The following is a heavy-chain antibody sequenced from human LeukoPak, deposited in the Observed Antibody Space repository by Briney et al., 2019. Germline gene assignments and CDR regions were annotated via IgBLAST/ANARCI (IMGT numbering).Heavy chain of an antibody. CDR3: AKVGQNYDILTYYFDY. D-gene: IGHD3-9*01. CDR1: GFTFGSYA. CDR2: ISGSGGST. V-gene: IGHV3-23*01. J-gene: IGHJ4*02. Sequence: GGSLRLSCAASGFTFGSYAMSWVRQAPGKGLEWVSGISGSGGSTYYADSVKGRFTISRDTSKNALYLQMNSLRVEDTAVYYCAKVGQNYDILTYYFDYWGQGTLVTVSS.